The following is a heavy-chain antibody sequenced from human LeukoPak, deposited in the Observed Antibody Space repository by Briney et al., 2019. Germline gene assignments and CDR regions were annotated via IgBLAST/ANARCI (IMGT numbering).Heavy chain of an antibody. V-gene: IGHV3-23*01. CDR3: AKDGPNYDILTGYYRGWFDP. CDR1: GFTFSSYA. CDR2: ISGSGGST. J-gene: IGHJ5*02. D-gene: IGHD3-9*01. Sequence: PGGSLRLSCAASGFTFSSYAMSWVRQAPGEGLERVSAISGSGGSTYYADSVKGRFAISRDNSKNTLYLQMNSLRAEDTAVYYCAKDGPNYDILTGYYRGWFDPWGQGTLVTVSS.